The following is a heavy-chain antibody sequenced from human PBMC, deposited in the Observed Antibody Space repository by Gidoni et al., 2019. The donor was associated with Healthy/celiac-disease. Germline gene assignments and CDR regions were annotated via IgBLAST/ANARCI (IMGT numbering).Heavy chain of an antibody. D-gene: IGHD6-6*01. Sequence: VQLVQSGAEGKKTGASVKGSGKASGNTFTSYDINWVRQATGQGLEWMGWMNPNSGNTGYAQKFQGRVTMTRNTSISTAYMELSSLRSEDTAVYYCARRRQLVRGNWFDPWGQGTLVTVSS. CDR3: ARRRQLVRGNWFDP. V-gene: IGHV1-8*01. CDR2: MNPNSGNT. J-gene: IGHJ5*02. CDR1: GNTFTSYD.